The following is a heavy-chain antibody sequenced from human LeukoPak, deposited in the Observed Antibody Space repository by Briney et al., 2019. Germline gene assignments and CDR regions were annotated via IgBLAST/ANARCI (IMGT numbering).Heavy chain of an antibody. V-gene: IGHV4-34*01. CDR2: INHSGST. CDR3: GRGGGLRYFDWFGH. Sequence: PSETLSLTCAVYGGSFSGYYWSWIRQPPGKGLEWIGEINHSGSTNYNPSLTSRVTISVDTSKNQFPLKLSSVTAADTAGDYCGRGGGLRYFDWFGHWGQGTLVTVSS. D-gene: IGHD3-9*01. J-gene: IGHJ5*02. CDR1: GGSFSGYY.